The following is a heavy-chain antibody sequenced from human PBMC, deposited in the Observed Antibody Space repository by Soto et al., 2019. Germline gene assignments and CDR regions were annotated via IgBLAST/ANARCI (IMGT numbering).Heavy chain of an antibody. CDR2: INHSGST. CDR1: GGSFSGYY. D-gene: IGHD3-22*01. J-gene: IGHJ4*02. V-gene: IGHV4-34*01. Sequence: SETLSLTCAVYGGSFSGYYWSWIRQPPGKGLEWVGEINHSGSTNYNLSLKSRVTISVDTSKNQFSLKLSSVTAADTAVYYCARTIYDSSGYSDYWGQGTLVTVSS. CDR3: ARTIYDSSGYSDY.